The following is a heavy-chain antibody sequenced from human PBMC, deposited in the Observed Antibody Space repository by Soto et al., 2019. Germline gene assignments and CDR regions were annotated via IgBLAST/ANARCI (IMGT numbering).Heavy chain of an antibody. Sequence: GSLRLYCAASVFTFSSYAMHWVRQAPGKGLEWVAVISYDGSNKYYADSVKGRFTISRDNSKNTLYLQMNSLRAEDTAVYYCAGTYCSGGSCEHWYFDLWGRGTLVTVSS. J-gene: IGHJ2*01. V-gene: IGHV3-30-3*01. CDR3: AGTYCSGGSCEHWYFDL. D-gene: IGHD2-15*01. CDR2: ISYDGSNK. CDR1: VFTFSSYA.